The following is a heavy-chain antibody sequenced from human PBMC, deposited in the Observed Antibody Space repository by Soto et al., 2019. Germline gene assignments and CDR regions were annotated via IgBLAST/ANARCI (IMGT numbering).Heavy chain of an antibody. D-gene: IGHD5-18*01. Sequence: ASVKVSCKASGYTFTMYDINCVRQATVQWREWMGWMNPNSGNTGYAQKFQGRVTMTRNTSISTAYMELSSLRSEDTAMYYCARVGYSYGYEHYYYYGMDVWGQGTTVTVSS. CDR2: MNPNSGNT. CDR1: GYTFTMYD. J-gene: IGHJ6*02. V-gene: IGHV1-8*01. CDR3: ARVGYSYGYEHYYYYGMDV.